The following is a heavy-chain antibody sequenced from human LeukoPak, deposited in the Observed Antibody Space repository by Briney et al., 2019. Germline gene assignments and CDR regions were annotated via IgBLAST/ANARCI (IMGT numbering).Heavy chain of an antibody. J-gene: IGHJ6*02. CDR2: ISSNRGST. CDR1: GFTFSSYA. Sequence: GGSLRLSCAASGFTFSSYAMHWVRQAPGKGLEYVSAISSNRGSTYYANSVKGRFTISRDNSKNTLYLQMGSLRAEDMAVYYCARSSSYYDFSSGMDVWGQGTTVTVSS. D-gene: IGHD3-3*01. CDR3: ARSSSYYDFSSGMDV. V-gene: IGHV3-64*01.